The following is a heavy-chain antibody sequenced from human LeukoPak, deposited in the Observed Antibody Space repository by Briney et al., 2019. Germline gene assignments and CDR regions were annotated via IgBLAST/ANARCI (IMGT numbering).Heavy chain of an antibody. D-gene: IGHD3-22*01. CDR3: ARVDYYDSSGYYYPRFDY. CDR1: GGSISSSNW. V-gene: IGHV4-4*02. J-gene: IGHJ4*02. Sequence: SETLSLTCAVSGGSISSSNWWSWVRQPPGKGLEWIGEIYHSGSTNYNPSLKSRVTISVDKSKNQFSLKLSSVTAADTAVYYCARVDYYDSSGYYYPRFDYWGQGTLVTVSS. CDR2: IYHSGST.